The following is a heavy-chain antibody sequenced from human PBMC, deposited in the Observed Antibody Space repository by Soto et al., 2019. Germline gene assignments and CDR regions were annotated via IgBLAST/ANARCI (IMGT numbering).Heavy chain of an antibody. D-gene: IGHD2-21*02. CDR2: INPRGGDS. J-gene: IGHJ6*02. Sequence: ASVKGACKAAGYGFSDYYIPWVRQAPGQGLEWMGIINPRGGDSRYAQKFQGRVTVTMDTSTSTVYMDLRSLTSEDTAVYYCARVHCGGDCRPGEWFYYYGMDVWGQGTTVTVSS. CDR1: GYGFSDYY. V-gene: IGHV1-46*01. CDR3: ARVHCGGDCRPGEWFYYYGMDV.